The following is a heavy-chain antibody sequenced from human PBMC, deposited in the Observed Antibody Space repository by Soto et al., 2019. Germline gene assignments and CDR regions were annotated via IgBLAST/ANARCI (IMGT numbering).Heavy chain of an antibody. CDR2: INHSGST. J-gene: IGHJ5*02. CDR3: ARERGVLLWFGEPWFDP. D-gene: IGHD3-10*01. V-gene: IGHV4-34*01. CDR1: GGSFSGYY. Sequence: ETLSLTCAVYGGSFSGYYWSWIRQPPGKGLEWIGEINHSGSTNYNPSLKSRVTISVDTSKNQFSLKLSSVTAADTAVYYCARERGVLLWFGEPWFDPWGQGTLVTVPQ.